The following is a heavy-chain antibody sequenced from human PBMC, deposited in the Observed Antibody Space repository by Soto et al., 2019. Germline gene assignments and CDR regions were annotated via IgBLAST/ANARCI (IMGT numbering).Heavy chain of an antibody. CDR1: GFTFTSYA. J-gene: IGHJ6*03. CDR2: ISGSGGTT. V-gene: IGHV3-23*01. D-gene: IGHD3-10*01. CDR3: AKEVQPYYYYYMDV. Sequence: PGGFLRLSCAASGFTFTSYAMSWVHQAPGKGLEWVSVISGSGGTTYYADSVKGRFTVSRDSSKNTLYLQMNSLRAEDTAVYYCAKEVQPYYYYYMDVWGKGTTVTVSS.